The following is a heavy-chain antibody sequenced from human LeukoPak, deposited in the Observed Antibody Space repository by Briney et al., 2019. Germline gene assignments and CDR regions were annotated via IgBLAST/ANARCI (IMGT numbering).Heavy chain of an antibody. J-gene: IGHJ4*02. CDR1: GGSFSGYY. Sequence: SETLSLTCAVYGGSFSGYYWSWIRQPPGKGLEWIGEINHSGSTNYNPSLKSRVTISVDTSKNQFSLKLSSVTAADTAVYYCARAGIAAAGDYWGQGTLVTVSS. CDR3: ARAGIAAAGDY. V-gene: IGHV4-34*01. D-gene: IGHD6-13*01. CDR2: INHSGST.